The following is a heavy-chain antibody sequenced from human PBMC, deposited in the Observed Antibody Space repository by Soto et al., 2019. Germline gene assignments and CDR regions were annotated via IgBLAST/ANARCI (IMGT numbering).Heavy chain of an antibody. Sequence: LQIPPPTWIFSGFSLSSIICYLGRTRTPPGKGLEWIGSIYYSGSTYYNPSLKSRVTISVDTSKNQFSLKLSSVTAADTAVYYCARLLVICFLRDIVVVPAADMNYWVQGTLVTGFS. CDR1: GFSLSSIICY. V-gene: IGHV4-39*01. CDR3: ARLLVICFLRDIVVVPAADMNY. CDR2: IYYSGST. J-gene: IGHJ4*02. D-gene: IGHD2-2*01.